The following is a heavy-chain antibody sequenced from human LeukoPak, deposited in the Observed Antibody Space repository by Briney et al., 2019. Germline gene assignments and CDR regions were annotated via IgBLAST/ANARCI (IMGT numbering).Heavy chain of an antibody. D-gene: IGHD1-26*01. J-gene: IGHJ2*01. CDR2: LGGSGISA. V-gene: IGHV3-23*01. CDR3: AKLTEIRGATSWCLDL. Sequence: GGSLRLSCAASGLTFSTYAMTWVRQTPGKGLEWVSTLGGSGISAYYADSVQGRLTIPRDNYNDSQHLQMNSLRAEDAAVYYCAKLTEIRGATSWCLDLWGRGALVTVSS. CDR1: GLTFSTYA.